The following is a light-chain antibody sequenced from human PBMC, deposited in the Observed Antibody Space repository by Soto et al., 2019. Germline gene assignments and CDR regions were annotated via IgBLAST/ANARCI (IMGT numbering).Light chain of an antibody. Sequence: DIVMTQSPDSRAVSLGERATINCKSSQTVLRSSNNKNHLAWYQQKPEQPPKMLISWASTRESGVPDRFSGSGSGTDFTLTISSLQAEDVAVYYCQHYYTVPVTFGQGTRLEIK. V-gene: IGKV4-1*01. CDR1: QTVLRSSNNKNH. CDR3: QHYYTVPVT. CDR2: WAS. J-gene: IGKJ5*01.